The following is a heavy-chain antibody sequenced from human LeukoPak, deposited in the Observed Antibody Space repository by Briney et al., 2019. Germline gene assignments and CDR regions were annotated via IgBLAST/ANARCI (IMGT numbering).Heavy chain of an antibody. J-gene: IGHJ4*02. D-gene: IGHD3-3*01. Sequence: PGGSLRLSCAASGFTFSSYSMNWVRQAPGKGLEWVSSISSSSSYIYYADSVKGRFTISRDNAKNSLYLQMNSLRAEDTAVYYCARGQTYYDFWSGYPTFPDYWGQGTLVTVSS. V-gene: IGHV3-21*01. CDR3: ARGQTYYDFWSGYPTFPDY. CDR1: GFTFSSYS. CDR2: ISSSSSYI.